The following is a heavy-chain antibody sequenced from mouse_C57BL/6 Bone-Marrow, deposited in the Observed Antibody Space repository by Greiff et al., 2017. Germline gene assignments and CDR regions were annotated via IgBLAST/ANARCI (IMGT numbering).Heavy chain of an antibody. Sequence: EVMLVESGGGLVQPGGSLSLSCAASGFTFTDYYMSWVRQPPGKALEWLGFIRNKANGYTTEYSASVKGRFTISRDNSQSILYLQMNALRAEDSATYYCARYNPFCAMDYWGQGTSVTVSS. V-gene: IGHV7-3*01. J-gene: IGHJ4*01. CDR3: ARYNPFCAMDY. CDR1: GFTFTDYY. CDR2: IRNKANGYTT.